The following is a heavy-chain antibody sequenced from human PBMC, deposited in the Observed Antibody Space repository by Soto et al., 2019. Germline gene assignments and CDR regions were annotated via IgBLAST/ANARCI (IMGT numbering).Heavy chain of an antibody. Sequence: ASVKVSCKASGYTSTNYGMHWVRQAPGQRLEWMGWINAGSGNTKYSQKFQGRITITRDTSASTVYMELSSLRSEDTAVYYCARGQQIVVVPAAVLGNDYWGQGTLVTVSS. V-gene: IGHV1-3*01. CDR2: INAGSGNT. CDR1: GYTSTNYG. CDR3: ARGQQIVVVPAAVLGNDY. J-gene: IGHJ4*02. D-gene: IGHD2-2*01.